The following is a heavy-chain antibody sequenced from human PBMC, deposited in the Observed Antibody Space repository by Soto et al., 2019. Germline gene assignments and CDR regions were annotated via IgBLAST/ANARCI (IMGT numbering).Heavy chain of an antibody. D-gene: IGHD2-21*01. J-gene: IGHJ4*02. CDR1: GFTFSNYG. V-gene: IGHV3-23*01. Sequence: EVQLLESGGGLIQPGGSLRLSCEASGFTFSNYGMTWVRLAPGKGLEWVSTISGSGGRTFYADPVKGRFTISRDNSKNTLYLQMKSLRAEDRAVYYCAKDMIASTLADFFDYWGQGTLVTVSS. CDR3: AKDMIASTLADFFDY. CDR2: ISGSGGRT.